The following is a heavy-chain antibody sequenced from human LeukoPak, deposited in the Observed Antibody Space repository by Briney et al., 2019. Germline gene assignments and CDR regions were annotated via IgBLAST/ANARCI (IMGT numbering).Heavy chain of an antibody. CDR2: IIPIFGTA. Sequence: SVKVSCKASGGTFSRYAISWVRQAPGQGLEWMGGIIPIFGTANYAQKFQGRVTITTDESTSTAYMELSSLRSEDTAVYYCARGMHYITIFGVVIDDYYMDVWGKGTTVTVSS. D-gene: IGHD3-3*01. CDR1: GGTFSRYA. V-gene: IGHV1-69*05. CDR3: ARGMHYITIFGVVIDDYYMDV. J-gene: IGHJ6*03.